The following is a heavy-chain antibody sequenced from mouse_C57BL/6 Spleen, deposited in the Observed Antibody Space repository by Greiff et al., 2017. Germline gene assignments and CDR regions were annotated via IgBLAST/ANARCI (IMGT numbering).Heavy chain of an antibody. CDR1: GYTFTSYW. CDR3: ARQNYGSSVYWYFDV. D-gene: IGHD1-1*01. CDR2: IDPSDSET. V-gene: IGHV1-52*01. Sequence: QVQLQQPGAELVRPGSSVKLSCKASGYTFTSYWMHWVKQRPIQGLEWIGNIDPSDSETHYNQKFKDKATLTVDKSSSTAYMQLSSLTSEDSAVYYCARQNYGSSVYWYFDVWGTGTTVTVSS. J-gene: IGHJ1*03.